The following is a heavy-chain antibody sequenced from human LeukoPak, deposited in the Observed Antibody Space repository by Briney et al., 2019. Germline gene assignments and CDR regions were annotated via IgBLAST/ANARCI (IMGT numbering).Heavy chain of an antibody. V-gene: IGHV3-30*02. CDR3: AKEEVQWELRFDY. CDR1: GFTFSSYG. D-gene: IGHD1-26*01. Sequence: GGSLRLSCAASGFTFSSYGMHWVRQAPGKGLEWVAFIRYDGSNKYYADSVKGRFTISRDNSKNTPYLQMNSLRAEDTAVYYCAKEEVQWELRFDYWGQGTLVTVSS. J-gene: IGHJ4*02. CDR2: IRYDGSNK.